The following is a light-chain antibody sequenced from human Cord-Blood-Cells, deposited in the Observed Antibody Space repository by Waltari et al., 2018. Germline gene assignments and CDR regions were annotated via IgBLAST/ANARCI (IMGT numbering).Light chain of an antibody. V-gene: IGKV1-39*01. J-gene: IGKJ2*01. CDR1: QSISSY. Sequence: DIQMTQSPSSLSASVGDRVTITCRASQSISSYLNWYQQKPGKAPKLLIYAASSLQIGVPSRFRGSGSGTDFTLTISSLQPEDFATYYCRQRYSTPYTFGQGTKLEIK. CDR3: RQRYSTPYT. CDR2: AAS.